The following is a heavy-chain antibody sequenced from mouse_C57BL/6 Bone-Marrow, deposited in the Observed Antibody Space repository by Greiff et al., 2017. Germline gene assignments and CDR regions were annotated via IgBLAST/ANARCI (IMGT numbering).Heavy chain of an antibody. CDR3: AREDYHIYAMDY. CDR2: IHPNSGST. Sequence: QVQLQQPGAVLVKPGASVKLSCKASGYTFTSYWMHWVKQRPGQGLEWIGMIHPNSGSTNYNEKFKSKATLTVDKSSSTAYMQLSSLTSEDSAVYYCAREDYHIYAMDYWGQGTSVTVSS. J-gene: IGHJ4*01. V-gene: IGHV1-64*01. D-gene: IGHD5-5*01. CDR1: GYTFTSYW.